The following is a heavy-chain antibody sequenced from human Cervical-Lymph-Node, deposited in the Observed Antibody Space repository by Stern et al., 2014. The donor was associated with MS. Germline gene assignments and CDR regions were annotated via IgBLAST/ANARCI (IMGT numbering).Heavy chain of an antibody. D-gene: IGHD3-10*01. V-gene: IGHV1-69*06. CDR2: IIRPVGTA. CDR3: ARGTGDNWFDP. J-gene: IGHJ5*02. Sequence: QVQLMQSGADVKKPGSAVRVSCKASGGVSWLRQAPGQGLEYMGGIIRPVGTAHYAQRFQGRLTITADTSRNTTYMELRSLRSDDTAVYYCARGTGDNWFDPWGQGTLVSVSS. CDR1: GG.